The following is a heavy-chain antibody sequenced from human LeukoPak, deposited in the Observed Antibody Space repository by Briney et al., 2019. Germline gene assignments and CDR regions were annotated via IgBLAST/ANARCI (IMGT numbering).Heavy chain of an antibody. CDR1: GYTFISYG. CDR2: ISTYNGNT. D-gene: IGHD1-14*01. J-gene: IGHJ4*02. CDR3: ARDRQYHLDD. V-gene: IGHV1-18*01. Sequence: LWASVKVSCKASGYTFISYGISWVRQAPGQGLEWMGWISTYNGNTNYAEKLQGRVTMTTDTSTSTVYMELRSLRSDDTAVYYCARDRQYHLDDWGQGTLVTVSS.